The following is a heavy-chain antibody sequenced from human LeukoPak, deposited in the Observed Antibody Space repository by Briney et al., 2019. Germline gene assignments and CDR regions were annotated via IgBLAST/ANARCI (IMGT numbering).Heavy chain of an antibody. CDR3: ARSSSSGTLHDY. J-gene: IGHJ4*02. V-gene: IGHV1-69*01. CDR2: SIPIFGTA. CDR1: GGTFSSYA. Sequence: GSSGRVSCKASGGTFSSYAISWVRQAPGQGLEWRGGSIPIFGTANYAQKFQGRVTITADESTSTAYMELSSLRSEDTAVYYCARSSSSGTLHDYWGQGTLVTVSS. D-gene: IGHD3-22*01.